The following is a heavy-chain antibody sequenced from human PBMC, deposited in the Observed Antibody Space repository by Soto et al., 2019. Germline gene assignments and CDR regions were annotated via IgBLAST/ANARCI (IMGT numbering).Heavy chain of an antibody. J-gene: IGHJ4*02. CDR1: GGSISSGGYY. Sequence: QVQLQESDPGLVKPSQTQSLTCTVSGGSISSGGYYWSWIRQHPGKGLEWIGYIYYSGSTYYNPSLKSRVTISLDTSKNQFSLKLSSVTAADTAVYCCARVRGGGPFDDWGQGTLVTVSS. V-gene: IGHV4-31*03. CDR3: ARVRGGGPFDD. D-gene: IGHD1-26*01. CDR2: IYYSGST.